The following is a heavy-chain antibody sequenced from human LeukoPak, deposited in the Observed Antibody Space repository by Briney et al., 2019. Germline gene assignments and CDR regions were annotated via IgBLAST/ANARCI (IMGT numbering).Heavy chain of an antibody. CDR2: ISNSGG. J-gene: IGHJ4*02. Sequence: TGGSLRLSCAASGFTFSSHAMSWVRQAPGKGLEWVSVISNSGGDSVKGRFTISRDNSKNTLYLQMNSLRAEDTAVYYCARHCGAATCYSGIDYWGQGTLVTVSS. CDR1: GFTFSSHA. D-gene: IGHD2-15*01. V-gene: IGHV3-23*01. CDR3: ARHCGAATCYSGIDY.